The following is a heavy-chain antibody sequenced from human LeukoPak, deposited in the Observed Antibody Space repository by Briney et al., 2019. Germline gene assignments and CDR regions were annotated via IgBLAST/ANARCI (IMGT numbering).Heavy chain of an antibody. CDR1: GFTFSSYW. J-gene: IGHJ5*02. CDR2: IKQDGSEK. CDR3: ARPLYYYGSGGRDNWFDP. D-gene: IGHD3-10*01. Sequence: GGSLRLSCAASGFTFSSYWMSWVRQAPGKGLEWVANIKQDGSEKYYVDSVKGRFTISRDNAKNSLYLQMNSLRAEDTAVYYCARPLYYYGSGGRDNWFDPWGQGTLVTVSS. V-gene: IGHV3-7*01.